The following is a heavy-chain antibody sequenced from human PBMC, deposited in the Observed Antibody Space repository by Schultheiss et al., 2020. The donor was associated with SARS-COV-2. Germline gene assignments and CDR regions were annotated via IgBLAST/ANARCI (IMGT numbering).Heavy chain of an antibody. CDR1: GGSFSGYY. D-gene: IGHD2-21*01. V-gene: IGHV4-34*01. CDR2: IDHSGST. J-gene: IGHJ5*02. CDR3: ARGGRAVVIAIRRVGLWFDP. Sequence: SETLSLTCADYGGSFSGYYWSWIRQPPGKGLEWIGEIDHSGSTNYNPSLKSRVTISVDTSKNQFSLKLSSVTAADTAVYYCARGGRAVVIAIRRVGLWFDPWGQGTLVTVSS.